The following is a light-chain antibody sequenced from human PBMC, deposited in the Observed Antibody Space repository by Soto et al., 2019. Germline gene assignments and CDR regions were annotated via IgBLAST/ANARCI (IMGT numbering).Light chain of an antibody. CDR3: QQDGNSIT. Sequence: AEKARLASRDSQSVRSSYLAWSQPKPGQAPRLLIYGASSSSTCIPDRFSGRVCGTDITLAIILLSPDELSVYYWQQDGNSITGGQGTRLEIK. CDR1: QSVRSSY. J-gene: IGKJ5*01. CDR2: GAS. V-gene: IGKV3-20*01.